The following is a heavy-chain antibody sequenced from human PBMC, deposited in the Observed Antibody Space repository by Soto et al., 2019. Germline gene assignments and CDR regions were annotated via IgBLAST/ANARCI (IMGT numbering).Heavy chain of an antibody. CDR1: GFTFSSYA. V-gene: IGHV3-23*01. J-gene: IGHJ6*02. CDR3: ARPPLTIFGVADPSSYYYGMDV. CDR2: ISGSGGST. Sequence: PGGSLRLSCAASGFTFSSYAMSWVRQAPGKGLEWVSAISGSGGSTYYADSVKGRFTISRDNSKNTLYLQMNSLRAEDTAVYYCARPPLTIFGVADPSSYYYGMDVWGQGTTVTVSS. D-gene: IGHD3-3*01.